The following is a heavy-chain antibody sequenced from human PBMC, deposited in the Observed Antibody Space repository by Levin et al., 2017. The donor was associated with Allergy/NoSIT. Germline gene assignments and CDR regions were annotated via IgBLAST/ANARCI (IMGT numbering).Heavy chain of an antibody. CDR1: GYSFTSYW. D-gene: IGHD6-19*01. Sequence: GGSLRLSCKGSGYSFTSYWISWVRQMPGKGLEWMGRIDPSDSYTNYSPSFQGHVTISADKSISTAYLQWSSLKASDTAMYYCARHQPIAVAGPENDYWGQGTLVTVSS. J-gene: IGHJ4*02. CDR3: ARHQPIAVAGPENDY. CDR2: IDPSDSYT. V-gene: IGHV5-10-1*01.